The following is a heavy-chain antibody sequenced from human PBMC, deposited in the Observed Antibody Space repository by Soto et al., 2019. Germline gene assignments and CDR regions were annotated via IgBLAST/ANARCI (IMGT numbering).Heavy chain of an antibody. CDR3: TTGLGWVGFGMDV. J-gene: IGHJ6*02. V-gene: IGHV3-15*07. D-gene: IGHD3-10*01. CDR2: IKSKTDGGTT. Sequence: GGSLRLSCAASGFPFSNAWMNWVRQAPGKGLEWVGRIKSKTDGGTTDYAAPVKGRFTISRDDSKNTLYLQMNSLKTEDTAVYYCTTGLGWVGFGMDVWGQGTTVTVSS. CDR1: GFPFSNAW.